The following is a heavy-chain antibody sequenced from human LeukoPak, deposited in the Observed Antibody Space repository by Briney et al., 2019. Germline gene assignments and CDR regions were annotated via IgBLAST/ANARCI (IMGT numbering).Heavy chain of an antibody. J-gene: IGHJ6*02. CDR1: GGSISSYY. CDR3: ARVRTSTVTYYYYYYGMDV. D-gene: IGHD4-17*01. V-gene: IGHV4-59*01. Sequence: SETLSLTCTVSGGSISSYYWNWIRQPPGKGLEWIGYIYYSGSTNYNPSLKSRVTISVDTSKNQFSLKLSSVTAADTAVYYCARVRTSTVTYYYYYYGMDVWGQGTTVTVSS. CDR2: IYYSGST.